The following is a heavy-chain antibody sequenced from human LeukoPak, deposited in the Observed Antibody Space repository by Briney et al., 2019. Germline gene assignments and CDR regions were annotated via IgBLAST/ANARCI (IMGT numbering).Heavy chain of an antibody. CDR2: ISSSSSYI. CDR3: ARESYGYSSGTYYYYYMDV. Sequence: GGSLRLSCAASGFTFSSYSMNWVRQAPGKGLEWVSSISSSSSYIYYADSVKGRFTISRDNAKNSLYLQMNSLRAEDTAVYYCARESYGYSSGTYYYYYMDVWGKGTTVTVSS. CDR1: GFTFSSYS. J-gene: IGHJ6*03. V-gene: IGHV3-21*01. D-gene: IGHD6-19*01.